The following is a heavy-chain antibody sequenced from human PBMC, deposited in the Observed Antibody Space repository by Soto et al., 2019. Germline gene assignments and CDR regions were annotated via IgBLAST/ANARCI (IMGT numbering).Heavy chain of an antibody. Sequence: QLQLQASGSGLIKASETLSLTCTVSGGSITRGGYSWIWVRQPPGKGPDWIGHIFWSGNSHPNPAITGRVSISIERSRNQFALQVRSVTAADTATYLCARVGATAVAPVLYFDLWGRGTLVNVPS. V-gene: IGHV4-30-2*01. D-gene: IGHD2-21*02. CDR1: GGSITRGGYS. CDR3: ARVGATAVAPVLYFDL. J-gene: IGHJ2*01. CDR2: IFWSGNS.